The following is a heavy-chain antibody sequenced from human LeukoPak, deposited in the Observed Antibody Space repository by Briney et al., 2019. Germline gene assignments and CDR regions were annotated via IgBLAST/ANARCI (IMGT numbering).Heavy chain of an antibody. Sequence: SETLSLTCAVYGGSFSGYYWSWIRQPPGKGLEWIGEINHSGSTNYNPSLKSRVTISVDTSKNQFSLKLSSVTAADTAAYYCARGLNYYGSGSYYYFDYWGQGTLVTVSS. D-gene: IGHD3-10*01. J-gene: IGHJ4*02. CDR1: GGSFSGYY. CDR2: INHSGST. V-gene: IGHV4-34*01. CDR3: ARGLNYYGSGSYYYFDY.